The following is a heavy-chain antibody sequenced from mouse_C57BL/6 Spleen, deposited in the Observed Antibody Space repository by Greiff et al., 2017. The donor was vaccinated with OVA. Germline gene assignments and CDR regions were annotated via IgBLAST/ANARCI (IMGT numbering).Heavy chain of an antibody. V-gene: IGHV1-15*01. CDR1: GYTFTDYE. CDR2: IDPETGGT. D-gene: IGHD1-1*01. Sequence: VQLQESGAELVRPGASVTLSCKASGYTFTDYEMHWVKQTPVHGLEWIGAIDPETGGTAYNQKFKGKAILTADKSSSTAYMELRSLTSEDSAVYYCTRHYGSDWYFDVWGTGTTVTVSS. CDR3: TRHYGSDWYFDV. J-gene: IGHJ1*03.